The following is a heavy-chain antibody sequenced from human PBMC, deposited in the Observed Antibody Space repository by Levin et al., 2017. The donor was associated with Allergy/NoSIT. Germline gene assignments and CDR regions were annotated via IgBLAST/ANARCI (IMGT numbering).Heavy chain of an antibody. Sequence: GGSLRLSCAASGFTFSAYTMHWVRQAPVKGLEWVAVISSDGSDKYHADSVRGRFTISRDNSKNTVYVQMNSLRHEDTALYYCVRDLWGSGSNWGQGTLVTVSS. V-gene: IGHV3-30-3*01. CDR3: VRDLWGSGSN. J-gene: IGHJ4*02. CDR1: GFTFSAYT. CDR2: ISSDGSDK. D-gene: IGHD3-10*01.